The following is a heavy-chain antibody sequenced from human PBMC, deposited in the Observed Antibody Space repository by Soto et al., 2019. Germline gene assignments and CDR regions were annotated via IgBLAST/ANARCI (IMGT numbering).Heavy chain of an antibody. CDR1: GGTFCSNA. CDR3: AREPEHEYFHY. J-gene: IGHJ4*02. CDR2: IIPMFDIV. V-gene: IGHV1-69*13. Sequence: SVKVSCKASGGTFCSNAISWVRQAPGQGLQWMGGIIPMFDIVHFAQKFQGRVTITADEFTSQAYMELSSLRSEDTAVYYCAREPEHEYFHYRGQGTPVTVSS. D-gene: IGHD6-6*01.